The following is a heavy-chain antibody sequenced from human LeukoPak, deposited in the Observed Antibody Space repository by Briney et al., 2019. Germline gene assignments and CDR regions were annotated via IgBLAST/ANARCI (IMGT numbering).Heavy chain of an antibody. J-gene: IGHJ6*03. D-gene: IGHD4-23*01. V-gene: IGHV3-21*01. CDR1: GFTFTSYS. Sequence: PGGSLRLSCAASGFTFTSYSMTWVRQAPGKGLEWVSSISSSSSYIYYADSVKGRFTISRDNAKNSLYLQMNSLRAEDTAVYYCARDPIGGLYYYYMDVWGKGTTVTVSS. CDR3: ARDPIGGLYYYYMDV. CDR2: ISSSSSYI.